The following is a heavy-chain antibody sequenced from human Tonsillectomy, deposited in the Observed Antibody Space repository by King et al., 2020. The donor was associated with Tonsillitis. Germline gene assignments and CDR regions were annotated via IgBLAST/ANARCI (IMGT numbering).Heavy chain of an antibody. V-gene: IGHV6-1*01. CDR3: ARADDYGGSTFDD. J-gene: IGHJ4*02. CDR2: TYYRSKWYT. D-gene: IGHD4-23*01. Sequence: VQLQQSGPGLVKPSQTLSLTCAISGDSVSSNSAAWNWIRQSPSRGLEWLGRTYYRSKWYTDYAVSVKSRIPINPDTSTNQFSLQLNSVTPGDPAVYYCARADDYGGSTFDDWGQGTLVTVSS. CDR1: GDSVSSNSAA.